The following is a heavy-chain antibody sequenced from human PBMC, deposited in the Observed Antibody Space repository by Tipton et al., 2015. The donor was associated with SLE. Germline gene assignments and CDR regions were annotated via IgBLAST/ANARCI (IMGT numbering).Heavy chain of an antibody. CDR1: GFTFSSYE. V-gene: IGHV3-48*03. CDR2: ISSSGTTI. Sequence: SLRLSCAASGFTFSSYEMNWVRQAPGKGLEWVSYISSSGTTIYYADSVKGRFTISRDNAKNSLYLQMNSLRAEDTAVYYCARVEDTVVTPGAFDIWGQGTMVTVSS. D-gene: IGHD4-23*01. J-gene: IGHJ3*02. CDR3: ARVEDTVVTPGAFDI.